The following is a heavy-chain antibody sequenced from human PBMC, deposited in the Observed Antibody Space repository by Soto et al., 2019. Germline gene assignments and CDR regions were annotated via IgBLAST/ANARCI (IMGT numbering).Heavy chain of an antibody. D-gene: IGHD1-1*01. Sequence: SETLSLTCSVSGDSISTTTYYWTWIRQHPGKGLEWIGYISHGGTTFFNPSLKSRVTISEDTSKNQFSLSPTSVSAADTAVYYCARGTGWHFFDYWGQGTPVTVSS. J-gene: IGHJ4*02. CDR3: ARGTGWHFFDY. CDR1: GDSISTTTYY. V-gene: IGHV4-31*03. CDR2: ISHGGTT.